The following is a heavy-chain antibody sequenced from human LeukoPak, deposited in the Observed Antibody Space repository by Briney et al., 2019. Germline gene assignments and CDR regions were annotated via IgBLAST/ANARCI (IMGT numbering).Heavy chain of an antibody. CDR1: GDSLTSTSYY. CDR2: IYYSGST. CDR3: ARVADQLLYGDNWFDP. V-gene: IGHV4-39*07. D-gene: IGHD2-2*02. J-gene: IGHJ5*02. Sequence: PSETLSLTCTVSGDSLTSTSYYWGWIRQAPGKGLDWIASIYYSGSTYYNPSLKSRVTISIDTSKNQFSLKLSSVTAADTAVYYCARVADQLLYGDNWFDPWGQGTLVTVSS.